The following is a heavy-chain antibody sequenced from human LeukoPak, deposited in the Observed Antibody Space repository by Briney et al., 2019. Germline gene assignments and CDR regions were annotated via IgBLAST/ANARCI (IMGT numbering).Heavy chain of an antibody. Sequence: PGRSLRLSCAASGFTFSSYGMHWARQAPGKGLEWVAVIWYDGSNKYYADSVKGRFTISRDNSKNTLYLQMNSLRAEDTAVYYCARDLRQWLVGGYFDYWGQGTLVTVSS. CDR1: GFTFSSYG. V-gene: IGHV3-33*01. D-gene: IGHD6-19*01. CDR2: IWYDGSNK. CDR3: ARDLRQWLVGGYFDY. J-gene: IGHJ4*02.